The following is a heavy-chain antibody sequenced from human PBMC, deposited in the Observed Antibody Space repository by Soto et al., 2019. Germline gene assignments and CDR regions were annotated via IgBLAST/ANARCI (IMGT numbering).Heavy chain of an antibody. V-gene: IGHV4-30-4*01. Sequence: PSETLSLTCTVSGGSISSGNYYWSWIRQPPGKGLEWIGYIYYSGSTYYNPSLKSRVTISVDTSKNQFSLKLSSVTAADTAVYYCARASYDFWSGYYEAPYYYYGMDVXGQGTTVT. CDR2: IYYSGST. D-gene: IGHD3-3*01. J-gene: IGHJ6*02. CDR3: ARASYDFWSGYYEAPYYYYGMDV. CDR1: GGSISSGNYY.